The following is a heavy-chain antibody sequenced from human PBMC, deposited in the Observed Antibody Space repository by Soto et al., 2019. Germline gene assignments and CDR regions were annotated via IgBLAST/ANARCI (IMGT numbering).Heavy chain of an antibody. CDR1: GGTFSSYT. CDR2: IIPILGIA. J-gene: IGHJ6*02. Sequence: ASVKVSCKASGGTFSSYTISWVRQAPGQGLEWMGRIIPILGIANYAQKFQGRVTITADESTSTAYMELSSLRSEDTAVYYCARAVVSGYYYYYGMDVWGQGTMVTVSS. V-gene: IGHV1-69*02. D-gene: IGHD2-15*01. CDR3: ARAVVSGYYYYYGMDV.